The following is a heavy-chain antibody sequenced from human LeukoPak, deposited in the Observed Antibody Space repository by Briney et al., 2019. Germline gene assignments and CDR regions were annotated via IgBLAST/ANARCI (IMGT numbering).Heavy chain of an antibody. CDR3: ARDEDTTGPFDL. D-gene: IGHD1-1*01. CDR2: IIPIFGIA. CDR1: GGTFSSYA. J-gene: IGHJ2*01. V-gene: IGHV1-69*04. Sequence: SVKVSCKASGGTFSSYAISWVRQAPGQRLEWMGRIIPIFGIANYAQKFQARVTITADKSTSTAYMELSSLRSEDTAVYYCARDEDTTGPFDLWGRGTLVTVSS.